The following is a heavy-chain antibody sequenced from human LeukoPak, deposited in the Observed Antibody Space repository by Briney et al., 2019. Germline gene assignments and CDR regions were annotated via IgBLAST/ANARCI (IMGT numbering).Heavy chain of an antibody. V-gene: IGHV4-34*01. Sequence: SETLSLTCAVYGGSFNGYYWSWIRQPPGKGLEWIGEINHSGSTNYNPSLKSRVTISVDTSKNQFSLKLSSVTAADTAVYYCARGSPVRYFDWLPKVFDYWGQGTLVTVSS. CDR2: INHSGST. D-gene: IGHD3-9*01. CDR3: ARGSPVRYFDWLPKVFDY. CDR1: GGSFNGYY. J-gene: IGHJ4*02.